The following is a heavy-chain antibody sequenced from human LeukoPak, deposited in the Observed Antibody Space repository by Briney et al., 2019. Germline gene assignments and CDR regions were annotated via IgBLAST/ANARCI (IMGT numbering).Heavy chain of an antibody. CDR3: ATFKGRKWFGAGNDQFDY. Sequence: ASVKVSCKSSGYIFTNYYIHWVRQAPGQGLEWMGIINPSGGSTSYASKFQDRVTMTSDTSTSTVYMELSSLRSEDTAVYYCATFKGRKWFGAGNDQFDYWGQGTLVTVSS. V-gene: IGHV1-46*01. CDR2: INPSGGST. J-gene: IGHJ4*02. D-gene: IGHD3-10*01. CDR1: GYIFTNYY.